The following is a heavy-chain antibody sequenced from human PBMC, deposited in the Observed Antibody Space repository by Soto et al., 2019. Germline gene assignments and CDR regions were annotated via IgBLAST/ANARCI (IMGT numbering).Heavy chain of an antibody. J-gene: IGHJ6*02. CDR1: GFTFSDYY. V-gene: IGHV3-11*01. CDR3: ARHRYYEGSVPGYGMDV. Sequence: GGSLRLSCAASGFTFSDYYMSWIRQAPGKGLEYISYISNGGSFIYYADSVKGRFTISRDTAKTSLYLQMNSLRAEDTALYYCARHRYYEGSVPGYGMDVWGQGNTVTGS. CDR2: ISNGGSFI. D-gene: IGHD3-16*01.